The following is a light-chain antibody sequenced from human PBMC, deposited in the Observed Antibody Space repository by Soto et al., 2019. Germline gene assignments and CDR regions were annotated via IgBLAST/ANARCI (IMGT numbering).Light chain of an antibody. Sequence: EIVLTQSPATLSLSPGERATLSCRASQSISSFLSWYQQKPGQAPRLLIYGASNRATGIPARFSGSGSGTDFTLTISSLEPEYVAVYYCQQHFNGPITFGQGTRLEIK. CDR2: GAS. J-gene: IGKJ5*01. CDR1: QSISSF. CDR3: QQHFNGPIT. V-gene: IGKV3-11*01.